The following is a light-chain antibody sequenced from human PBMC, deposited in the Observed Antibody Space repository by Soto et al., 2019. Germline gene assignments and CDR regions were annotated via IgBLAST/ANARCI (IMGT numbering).Light chain of an antibody. V-gene: IGLV2-14*01. Sequence: QSALTQPASVSGSPGQSITISCTGTSSDVDTYKYVSWYQQHLGKAPKLMIYEVSYRPSGVSDRFSGSKSGNTASLTISGLQAEDEADYYCCSYAGSTTRVQFGGGTKVTVL. J-gene: IGLJ2*01. CDR1: SSDVDTYKY. CDR2: EVS. CDR3: CSYAGSTTRVQ.